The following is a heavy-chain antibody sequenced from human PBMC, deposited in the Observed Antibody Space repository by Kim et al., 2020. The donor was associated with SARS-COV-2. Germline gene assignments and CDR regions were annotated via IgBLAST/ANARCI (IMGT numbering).Heavy chain of an antibody. CDR2: ITTKADGGTT. Sequence: GGSLRLSCTASGFTSSDAWMSWVRQAPGKGLEWVGRITTKADGGTTDYAAPVKGRFTIPRDDSENTLFLQMNSLKTEDTAVYYCTHCYYYGMDVWGQGTTVTVSS. J-gene: IGHJ6*02. CDR3: THCYYYGMDV. V-gene: IGHV3-15*01. CDR1: GFTSSDAW.